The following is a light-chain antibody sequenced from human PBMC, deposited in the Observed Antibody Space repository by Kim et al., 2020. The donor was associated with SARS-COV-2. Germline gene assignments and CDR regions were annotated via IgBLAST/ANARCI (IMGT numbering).Light chain of an antibody. CDR1: KLGDKY. CDR2: QDS. Sequence: VSPGRTASITCCGDKLGDKYACWYQQKPGQSPVLVIYQDSKRPSGIPERFSGSNSGNTATLTISGTQAMDEADYYCQAWDSSTAWVFGGGTKLTVL. J-gene: IGLJ3*02. V-gene: IGLV3-1*01. CDR3: QAWDSSTAWV.